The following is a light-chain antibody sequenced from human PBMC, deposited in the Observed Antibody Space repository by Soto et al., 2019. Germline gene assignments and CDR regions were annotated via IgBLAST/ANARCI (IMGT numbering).Light chain of an antibody. V-gene: IGLV2-14*01. CDR3: SSYTSSTTDV. J-gene: IGLJ1*01. CDR2: EVS. CDR1: SSDVGGYDY. Sequence: QSALTQPASVSGSPGQSITISCFGTSSDVGGYDYVSWYQQHPGKAPKLMIYEVSNRPSGVSNRVSGSKSGNTASLTISGLQAEDEADYYCSSYTSSTTDVFGTGTKLTVL.